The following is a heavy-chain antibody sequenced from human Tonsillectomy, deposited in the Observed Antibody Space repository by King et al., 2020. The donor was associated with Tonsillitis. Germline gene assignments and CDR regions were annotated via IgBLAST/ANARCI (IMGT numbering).Heavy chain of an antibody. CDR2: VSYDGNPK. D-gene: IGHD3-16*02. CDR1: GFTFSSFG. J-gene: IGHJ4*02. Sequence: VQLVQSGGGVVQPGRSLRLSCAASGFTFSSFGMHWVRQAPGKGLEWVAVVSYDGNPKIYADSVKGRFTISRDNSKHTLFLQMNSLRAEDTAVYYWVKDGVHLGSFFDYWGQGTLVTVSS. CDR3: VKDGVHLGSFFDY. V-gene: IGHV3-30*18.